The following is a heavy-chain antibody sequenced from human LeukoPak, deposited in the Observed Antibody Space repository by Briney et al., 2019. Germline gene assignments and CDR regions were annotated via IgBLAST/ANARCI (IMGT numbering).Heavy chain of an antibody. Sequence: ASVKVSCKASGYSFTNYDINWLRQATGQGLEWMGWMNPNTGNTGYAQNFQGRVTMTRNTSIGTAYMELSSLRSEDTAVYYCARNPRGLYNWFDPWGQGTLVIVSS. J-gene: IGHJ5*02. CDR1: GYSFTNYD. CDR3: ARNPRGLYNWFDP. CDR2: MNPNTGNT. V-gene: IGHV1-8*01.